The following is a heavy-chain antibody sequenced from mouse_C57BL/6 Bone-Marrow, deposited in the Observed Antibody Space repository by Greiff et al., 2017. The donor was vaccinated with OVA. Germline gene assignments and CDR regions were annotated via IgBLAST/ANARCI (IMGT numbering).Heavy chain of an antibody. V-gene: IGHV2-9*01. CDR3: AKQRDYDAGSYYAMDY. CDR2: IWGGGST. J-gene: IGHJ4*01. Sequence: VKLEESGPGLVAPSQSLSITCTVSGFSLTSYGVDWVRQPPGKGLEWLGVIWGGGSTNYNSALMSRLSISKDNSKSQVFLKMNSLQTDDTAMYYCAKQRDYDAGSYYAMDYWGQGTSVTVSS. CDR1: GFSLTSYG. D-gene: IGHD2-4*01.